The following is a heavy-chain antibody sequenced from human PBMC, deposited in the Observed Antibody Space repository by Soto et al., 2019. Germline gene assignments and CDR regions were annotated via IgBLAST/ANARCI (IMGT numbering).Heavy chain of an antibody. CDR1: GFTFGDYA. V-gene: IGHV3-49*03. CDR3: TRVERFLEWLLFDY. CDR2: IRSKAYGGTT. Sequence: GGSLRLSCTASGFTFGDYAMSWFRQAPGKGLEWVGFIRSKAYGGTTEYAAPVKGRFTISRDDSKSIAYLQMNSLKTEDTAVYYCTRVERFLEWLLFDYWGQGTLVTVSS. J-gene: IGHJ4*02. D-gene: IGHD3-3*01.